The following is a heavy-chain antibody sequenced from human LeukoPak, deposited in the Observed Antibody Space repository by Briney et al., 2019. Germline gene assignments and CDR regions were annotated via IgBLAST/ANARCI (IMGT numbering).Heavy chain of an antibody. D-gene: IGHD2-2*01. V-gene: IGHV4-34*01. CDR2: INHSGST. J-gene: IGHJ5*02. CDR1: AGSFSGYY. Sequence: SETLSLICAVYAGSFSGYYWSWIRQPPGKGLEWIGEINHSGSTNYNPSLKSRVAISVDTSKNHFSLKLSYVTAADTAVCYCATGRGRYRSSTSCRNWFDPWGQGTLVTVSS. CDR3: ATGRGRYRSSTSCRNWFDP.